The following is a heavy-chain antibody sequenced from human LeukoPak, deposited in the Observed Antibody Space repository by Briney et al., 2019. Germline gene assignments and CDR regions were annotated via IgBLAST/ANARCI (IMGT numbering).Heavy chain of an antibody. V-gene: IGHV1-18*01. D-gene: IGHD6-19*01. J-gene: IGHJ5*02. CDR1: GYTFTSYD. CDR3: AREGIAVAGISSWFDP. CDR2: INAYNGNT. Sequence: ASVKVSCKASGYTFTSYDIRWVRQAPGQGLEWMGWINAYNGNTNYAQKLQGRVTMTTDTSTSTAYMELRSLRSDDTAVYFCAREGIAVAGISSWFDPWGQGTLVTVSS.